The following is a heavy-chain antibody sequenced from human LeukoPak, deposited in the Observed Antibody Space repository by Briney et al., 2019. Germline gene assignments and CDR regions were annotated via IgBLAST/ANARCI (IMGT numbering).Heavy chain of an antibody. CDR3: ARRLYGSGTYYFDY. Sequence: GGSLRLSCAASGFTFSDYWMHWVCQAPGKGLVWVSRIKSDGSNTNYADSVKGRFTISRDNSKNTLYLQMNSLRAEDTAVYYCARRLYGSGTYYFDYWGQGTLVTVST. J-gene: IGHJ4*02. D-gene: IGHD3-10*01. CDR2: IKSDGSNT. V-gene: IGHV3-74*01. CDR1: GFTFSDYW.